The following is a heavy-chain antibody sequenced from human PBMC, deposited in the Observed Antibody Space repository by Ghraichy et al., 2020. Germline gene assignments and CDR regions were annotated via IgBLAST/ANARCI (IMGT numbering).Heavy chain of an antibody. CDR3: SVGAGGECCYDY. V-gene: IGHV3-73*01. CDR2: IKSNANNYAT. D-gene: IGHD2-21*01. CDR1: GFTFSGST. J-gene: IGHJ4*02. Sequence: ETSGFTFSGSTLHWVRQASGKGLEWIGRIKSNANNYATDYAASLKGRFTFSRDDSKNTAYLQVNSLKTEDTAVYYCSVGAGGECCYDYWGQGTLVTVSS.